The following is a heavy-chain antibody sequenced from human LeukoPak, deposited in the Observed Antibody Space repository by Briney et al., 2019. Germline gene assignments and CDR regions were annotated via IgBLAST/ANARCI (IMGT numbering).Heavy chain of an antibody. CDR1: GYTFTSYA. CDR2: INAGNGNT. V-gene: IGHV1-3*01. J-gene: IGHJ6*02. Sequence: GASVKVSCKASGYTFTSYAMHWVRQAPGQRLEWMGWINAGNGNTKYSQKFQGRVTITRDTSASTAYMELSSLRSEDTAVYYCARDTYGSGSYTYYYYGMDVWGQGTTVTASS. D-gene: IGHD3-10*01. CDR3: ARDTYGSGSYTYYYYGMDV.